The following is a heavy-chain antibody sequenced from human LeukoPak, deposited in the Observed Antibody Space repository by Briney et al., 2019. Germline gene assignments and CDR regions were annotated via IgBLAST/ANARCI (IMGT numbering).Heavy chain of an antibody. CDR3: ATESFYSSDY. J-gene: IGHJ4*02. Sequence: GGSLRLSCAASGFTFSSYSMNWVRQAPGKGLEWVSYISSSSSTIYYADSVKGRFTISRDNAKNSLYLQMNSLRAEDTAVYYCATESFYSSDYWGQGTLVTVSS. V-gene: IGHV3-48*01. CDR2: ISSSSSTI. D-gene: IGHD1-26*01. CDR1: GFTFSSYS.